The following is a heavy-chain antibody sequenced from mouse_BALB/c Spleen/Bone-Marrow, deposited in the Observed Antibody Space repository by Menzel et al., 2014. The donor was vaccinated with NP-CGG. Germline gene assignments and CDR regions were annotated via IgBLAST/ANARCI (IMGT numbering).Heavy chain of an antibody. CDR1: GYAFTNYL. CDR2: INPGSGGT. V-gene: IGHV1-54*01. Sequence: QVQLKDSGAELVRPGTSVKVSCKASGYAFTNYLIEWVKQRPGQGLEWIGVINPGSGGTNYNEKFKGKATLTADKSSSTAYMQLSSLTSDDSAVHFCAREIITSFAYWGQGTLVTVSA. CDR3: AREIITSFAY. D-gene: IGHD1-1*01. J-gene: IGHJ3*01.